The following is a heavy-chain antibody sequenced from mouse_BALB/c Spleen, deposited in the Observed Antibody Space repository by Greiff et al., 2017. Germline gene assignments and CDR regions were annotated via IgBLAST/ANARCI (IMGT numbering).Heavy chain of an antibody. J-gene: IGHJ2*01. CDR2: IDPANGNT. CDR1: GFNIKDTY. D-gene: IGHD1-1*01. CDR3: ARTTVTYFDY. V-gene: IGHV14-3*02. Sequence: EVKLMESGAELVKPGASVKLSCTASGFNIKDTYMHWVKQRPEQGLEWIGRIDPANGNTKYDPKFQGKATITADTSSNTAYLQLSSLTSEDTAVYYCARTTVTYFDYWGQGTTLTVSS.